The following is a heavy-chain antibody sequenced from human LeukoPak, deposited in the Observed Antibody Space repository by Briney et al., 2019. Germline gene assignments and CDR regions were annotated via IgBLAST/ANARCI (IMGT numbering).Heavy chain of an antibody. CDR3: AREYSGSYYVAAFDV. J-gene: IGHJ3*01. Sequence: GGSLRLSCAASGFTFNNYGMHWVRQAPGKGLEWVAVIRSDGNNKYYVDSVKGRFTVSKDKSKNTLYLQMNSLRAEDTAVYYCAREYSGSYYVAAFDVWGQGTLVTVSS. D-gene: IGHD1-26*01. CDR2: IRSDGNNK. CDR1: GFTFNNYG. V-gene: IGHV3-33*01.